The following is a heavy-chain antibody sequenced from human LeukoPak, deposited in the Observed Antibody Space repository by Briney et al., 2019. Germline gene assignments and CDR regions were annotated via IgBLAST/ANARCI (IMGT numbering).Heavy chain of an antibody. J-gene: IGHJ4*02. V-gene: IGHV4-39*01. CDR1: IRFLCISHYF. CDR2: SYYSGST. Sequence: SEPETLLCTLSIRFLCISHYFWPWFRQPPGRELEFIGNSYYSGSTYYKSSLKSRVTMSVHTSKNQFSLQLTSVTAADTAVYYCARHRVYYHYFDYWGQGTLVTVSS. CDR3: ARHRVYYHYFDY. D-gene: IGHD3-22*01.